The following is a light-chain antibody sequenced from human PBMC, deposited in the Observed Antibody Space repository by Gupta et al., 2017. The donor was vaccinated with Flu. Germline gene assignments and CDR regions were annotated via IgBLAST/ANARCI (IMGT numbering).Light chain of an antibody. J-gene: IGLJ2*01. Sequence: SYELTQPPSVSVSPGQTASIPCSGDILGNRFASWYQQKPGQSPVVVIYQDPKRPSGIPERFSGSNSGNTATLTISGTQAVDEADYFCQAWDSDVLFGRGTRLTVL. CDR3: QAWDSDVL. CDR1: ILGNRF. V-gene: IGLV3-1*01. CDR2: QDP.